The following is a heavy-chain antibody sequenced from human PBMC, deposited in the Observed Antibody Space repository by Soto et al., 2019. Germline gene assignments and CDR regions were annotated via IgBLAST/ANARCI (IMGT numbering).Heavy chain of an antibody. CDR3: ARQGGRDGMDV. CDR1: GGSISSSSYY. V-gene: IGHV4-39*01. J-gene: IGHJ6*02. CDR2: IYYSGST. Sequence: PSETLSVTCTVSGGSISSSSYYWGWIRQPPGKGLEWIGSIYYSGSTYYNPSLKSRVTISVDTSKNQFSLKLSSVTAADTAVYYCARQGGRDGMDVWGQGTTVTVSS.